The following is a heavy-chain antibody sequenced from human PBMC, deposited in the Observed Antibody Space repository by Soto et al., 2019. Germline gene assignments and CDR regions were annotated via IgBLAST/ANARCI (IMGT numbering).Heavy chain of an antibody. CDR1: GGSISSSSYY. J-gene: IGHJ6*03. CDR3: ARQYTTVTTLAYYYTDV. D-gene: IGHD4-17*01. CDR2: IYYSGST. V-gene: IGHV4-39*01. Sequence: SETLSLTCTVSGGSISSSSYYWGWIRQPPGKGLEWIGSIYYSGSTYYNPSLKSRVTISVDTSKNQFSLKLSSVTAADTAVYYCARQYTTVTTLAYYYTDVWGKGTTVTVSS.